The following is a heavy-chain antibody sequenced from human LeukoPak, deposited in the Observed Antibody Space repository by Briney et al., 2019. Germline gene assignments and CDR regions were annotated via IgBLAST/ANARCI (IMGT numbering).Heavy chain of an antibody. J-gene: IGHJ4*02. CDR2: ISAYSGNT. D-gene: IGHD3-22*01. CDR1: GYSFTTYG. V-gene: IGHV1-18*01. Sequence: ASVKVYCKASGYSFTTYGISWVRQAPGQGLGWMGWISAYSGNTNYAQKLQGRVTMTIDISTSTAYMELRSLRSDDTAVYYCARDVHSSGYYDNDYWGQGTLVTVSS. CDR3: ARDVHSSGYYDNDY.